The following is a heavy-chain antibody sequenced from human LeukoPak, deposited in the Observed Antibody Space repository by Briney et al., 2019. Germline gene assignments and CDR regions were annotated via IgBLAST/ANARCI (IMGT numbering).Heavy chain of an antibody. CDR3: ARNDGYHDMLTGYRAFDI. V-gene: IGHV4-59*01. CDR2: IYRSESS. J-gene: IGHJ3*02. CDR1: GVSISGYY. D-gene: IGHD3-9*01. Sequence: SETLSLTCSVSGVSISGYYRSWIRQPPGKQLEWIGYIYRSESSNYNPSLKSRVTMSLDTPNNQLSLKLSSVTAADTAVYYCARNDGYHDMLTGYRAFDIWGPGTMVTVSS.